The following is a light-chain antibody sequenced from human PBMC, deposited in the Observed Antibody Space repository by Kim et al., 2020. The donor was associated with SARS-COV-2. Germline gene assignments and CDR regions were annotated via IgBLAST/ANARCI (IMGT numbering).Light chain of an antibody. V-gene: IGKV1-17*01. J-gene: IGKJ2*01. CDR2: VAS. CDR1: QGIRRD. Sequence: SASVGDRVTITCRASQGIRRDLAWYQQKPGKAPTRLIYVASTLDSGVPSRFSGTDSGTEFTLTISSLQPEDSATYFCLQHFDYPRTFGQGTKLEIK. CDR3: LQHFDYPRT.